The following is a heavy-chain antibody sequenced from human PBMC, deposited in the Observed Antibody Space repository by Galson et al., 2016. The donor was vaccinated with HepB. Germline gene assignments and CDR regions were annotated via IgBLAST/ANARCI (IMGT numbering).Heavy chain of an antibody. CDR1: GYSFTDYW. J-gene: IGHJ6*02. D-gene: IGHD2/OR15-2a*01. V-gene: IGHV5-10-1*01. CDR2: IDPTDSYT. CDR3: ARRRGYCDSVSFYDWVYYYAMDV. Sequence: QSGAEVKKPGESLRISCKGSGYSFTDYWITWVRQMPGKGLEWMGTIDPTDSYTTYSPSFHGHVTISTDKSITTAYLQWIRVKPSDTAMYYCARRRGYCDSVSFYDWVYYYAMDVGGQGTTVAVSS.